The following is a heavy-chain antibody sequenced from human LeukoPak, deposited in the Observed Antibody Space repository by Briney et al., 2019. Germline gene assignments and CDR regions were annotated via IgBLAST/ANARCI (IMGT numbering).Heavy chain of an antibody. CDR3: ATDLIKERYYGSGSGGTGP. J-gene: IGHJ5*02. CDR2: FDPEDGET. D-gene: IGHD3-10*01. Sequence: ASVKVSCKASGYTLTELSMHWVRQAPGKGLEWMGGFDPEDGETIYAQKFQGRVTMTEDTSTDTAYMELSSLRSEDTAVYYCATDLIKERYYGSGSGGTGPWGQGTLVTVSS. V-gene: IGHV1-24*01. CDR1: GYTLTELS.